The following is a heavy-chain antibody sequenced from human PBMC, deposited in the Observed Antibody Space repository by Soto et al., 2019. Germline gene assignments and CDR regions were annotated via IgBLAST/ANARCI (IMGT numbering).Heavy chain of an antibody. CDR3: ARQIYDSDTGPNFQYYFDS. CDR2: IYPSDSRT. J-gene: IGHJ4*02. CDR1: VYTFANSW. V-gene: IGHV5-51*01. D-gene: IGHD3-22*01. Sequence: GESLKNSCESSVYTFANSWICWFRQVPVKVLEGLAIIYPSDSRTIYSPSFQGQVTISADKSISTAYLQWSSLRASDTAMYYCARQIYDSDTGPNFQYYFDSWGQGTPVTVSS.